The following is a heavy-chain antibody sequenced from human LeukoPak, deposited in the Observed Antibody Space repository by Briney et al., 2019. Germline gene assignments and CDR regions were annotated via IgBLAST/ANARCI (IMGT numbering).Heavy chain of an antibody. Sequence: PSGTLSLTCTASGVSISSSSNYWGCIPQPPGKGLEGIGYIYNSGSTNYNPSLKSRVTISVDTSKNQVSLKLSAVTAADTAVYYCARFQSSSSWDYYYGLDVWGQGTTVTVSS. J-gene: IGHJ6*02. CDR2: IYNSGST. CDR3: ARFQSSSSWDYYYGLDV. CDR1: GVSISSSSNY. V-gene: IGHV4-61*05. D-gene: IGHD2-2*01.